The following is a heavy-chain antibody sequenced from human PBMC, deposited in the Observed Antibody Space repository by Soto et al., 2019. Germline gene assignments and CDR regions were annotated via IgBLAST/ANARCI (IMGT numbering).Heavy chain of an antibody. V-gene: IGHV4-39*01. J-gene: IGHJ4*02. CDR3: ARHRQYYDTSGYQQRYFDY. Sequence: QLQLQESGPGLVKPSETLSLTCSVSGGSISSSPYYWGWIRQPPGKGLEWLGTIYYSGTTSYNPSLKSRVIISVDTSNNQLFLKLRSVTAADTAVYYCARHRQYYDTSGYQQRYFDYWGQGIQVTVSS. D-gene: IGHD3-22*01. CDR2: IYYSGTT. CDR1: GGSISSSPYY.